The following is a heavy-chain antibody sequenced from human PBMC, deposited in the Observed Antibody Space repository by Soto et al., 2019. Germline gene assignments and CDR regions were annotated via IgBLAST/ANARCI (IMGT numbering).Heavy chain of an antibody. Sequence: QVQLVQSGAEAKKPGSSVKVSCKASGGTFSSYAISWVRQAPGQGLEWMGGVIPMFGSSNYAQKFQGRVTITADESTSTAYMELNSLIFEETAVYYCARGRGSGTYAPVGYWGQGTLVTVSS. CDR1: GGTFSSYA. J-gene: IGHJ4*02. D-gene: IGHD1-26*01. CDR3: ARGRGSGTYAPVGY. CDR2: VIPMFGSS. V-gene: IGHV1-69*01.